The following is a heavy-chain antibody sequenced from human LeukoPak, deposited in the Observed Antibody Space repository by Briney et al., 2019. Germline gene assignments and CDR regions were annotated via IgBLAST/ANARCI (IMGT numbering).Heavy chain of an antibody. J-gene: IGHJ4*02. CDR1: DGSINNNY. Sequence: SETLSLTCTVSDGSINNNYWSWIRQPPGKELEWIGYIYSGGTTSYNPSLESRVTISVDTSNNQFSLKLNSVTAADTAVYFCARHGSKLVGPSTIYFDKWGQGILVTVSS. CDR2: IYSGGTT. D-gene: IGHD1-26*01. V-gene: IGHV4-4*09. CDR3: ARHGSKLVGPSTIYFDK.